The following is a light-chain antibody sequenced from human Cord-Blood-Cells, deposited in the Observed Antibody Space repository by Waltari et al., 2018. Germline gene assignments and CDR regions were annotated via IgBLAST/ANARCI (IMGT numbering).Light chain of an antibody. Sequence: QSALTQPRSVSGSPGQSVTISCTGTSSDVGGYNYVSWYQPHPGKAPKLMIYDVSKRPSGVPDRFSGSKSGNTASPTISGLQAEDEADYYCCSYAGSYTGVFGGGTKLTVL. CDR1: SSDVGGYNY. CDR3: CSYAGSYTGV. J-gene: IGLJ3*02. V-gene: IGLV2-11*01. CDR2: DVS.